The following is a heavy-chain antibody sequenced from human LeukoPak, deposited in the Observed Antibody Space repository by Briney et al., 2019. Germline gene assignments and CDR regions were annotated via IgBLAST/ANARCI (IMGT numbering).Heavy chain of an antibody. Sequence: SETLSLTCTVSGSSISSYYWTWIRQPAGKGLEWIGRIYTSGNTIYNPPLKSRVTMSIDTSKNQFSLKLSSVTAADTAVYYCAREPLGGKNYIDYWGQGTLVTVSS. CDR1: GSSISSYY. V-gene: IGHV4-4*07. D-gene: IGHD7-27*01. CDR3: AREPLGGKNYIDY. CDR2: IYTSGNT. J-gene: IGHJ4*02.